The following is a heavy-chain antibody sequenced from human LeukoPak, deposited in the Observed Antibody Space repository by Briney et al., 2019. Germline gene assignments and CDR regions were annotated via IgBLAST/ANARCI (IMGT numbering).Heavy chain of an antibody. J-gene: IGHJ4*02. CDR2: IIPILGIA. D-gene: IGHD1-1*01. Sequence: ASVKVSCKASGGTFSSYTISWVRQAPGQGLEWMGRIIPILGIANYAQKFQGRVTITADKSTSTAYMELSSLRSEDTAVYYCARDKTEDGVSTGTLGYRGQGTLVTVSS. CDR1: GGTFSSYT. CDR3: ARDKTEDGVSTGTLGY. V-gene: IGHV1-69*04.